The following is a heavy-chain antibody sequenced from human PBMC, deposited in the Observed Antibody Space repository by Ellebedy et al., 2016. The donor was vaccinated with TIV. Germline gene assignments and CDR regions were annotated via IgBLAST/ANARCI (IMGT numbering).Heavy chain of an antibody. CDR3: AKEDWLDGNKIGSYYFHY. CDR2: ISDDGSHK. CDR1: GFSFSSYG. V-gene: IGHV3-30*18. D-gene: IGHD5-24*01. Sequence: GESLKISCAASGFSFSSYGMQWVRQAPGKGLEWVAVISDDGSHKYYADSVKVRFTISRDNSKNTLYLQMNSLRTEDTAVYYCAKEDWLDGNKIGSYYFHYWGQGTLVTVSS. J-gene: IGHJ4*02.